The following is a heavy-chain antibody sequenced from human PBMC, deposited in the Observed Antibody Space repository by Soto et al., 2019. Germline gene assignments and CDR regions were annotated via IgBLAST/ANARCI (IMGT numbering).Heavy chain of an antibody. CDR3: ARGASPAAISYYFDY. D-gene: IGHD2-2*01. J-gene: IGHJ4*02. CDR2: INHSGST. V-gene: IGHV4-34*01. CDR1: GGSFSGYY. Sequence: PSETLSLTCAVYGGSFSGYYWSWIRQPPGKGLEWIGEINHSGSTNYNPSLKSRVAISVDTSKNQFSLKLSSVTAADTAVYYCARGASPAAISYYFDYWGQGTLVTVSS.